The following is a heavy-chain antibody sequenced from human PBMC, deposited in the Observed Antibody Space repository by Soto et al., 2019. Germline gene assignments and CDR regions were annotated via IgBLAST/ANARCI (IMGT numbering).Heavy chain of an antibody. CDR1: GASISSRDCY. Sequence: PSETLSLTCTVSGASISSRDCYWGWIRQTPGKGLEWIGNIDYNGVTYYNPSLKSRVTVSKDTSKNQFSLKVASVTAADTAIYYCGRVRIGTSRHTDSDYWGQGTQVAVST. J-gene: IGHJ4*02. CDR3: GRVRIGTSRHTDSDY. CDR2: IDYNGVT. V-gene: IGHV4-39*01. D-gene: IGHD2-8*01.